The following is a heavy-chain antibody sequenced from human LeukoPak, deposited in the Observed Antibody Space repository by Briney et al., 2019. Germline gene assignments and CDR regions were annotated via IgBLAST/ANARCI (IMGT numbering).Heavy chain of an antibody. D-gene: IGHD4-17*01. CDR2: ISYDGSNK. CDR3: AKERGDHAFDY. Sequence: GGPWSLPCAASGFPFSTFALHGFGRAPGKGREWVAVISYDGSNKYYADSVKGRFTISRDNSKNTLYLQMNSLRAEDTAVYYCAKERGDHAFDYWGQGTLVTVSS. J-gene: IGHJ4*02. V-gene: IGHV3-30*18. CDR1: GFPFSTFA.